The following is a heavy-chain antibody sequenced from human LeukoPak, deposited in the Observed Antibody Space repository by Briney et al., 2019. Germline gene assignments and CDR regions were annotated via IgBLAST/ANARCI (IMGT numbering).Heavy chain of an antibody. CDR2: IYHSGTT. Sequence: SETLSLTCIVSGGSISSGGYYWTWVRQQPGKGLEWIGYIYHSGTTSYNPSLKSRFTISVDTSKNQFSLKLSSVTAADSAVYHCARITCGGDCNYYYYHGLDVWGRGTTVTVSS. CDR3: ARITCGGDCNYYYYHGLDV. V-gene: IGHV4-31*03. CDR1: GGSISSGGYY. D-gene: IGHD2-21*02. J-gene: IGHJ6*02.